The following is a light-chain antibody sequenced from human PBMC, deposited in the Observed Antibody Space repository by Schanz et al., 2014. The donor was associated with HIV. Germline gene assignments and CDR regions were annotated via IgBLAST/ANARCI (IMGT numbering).Light chain of an antibody. Sequence: QSVLTQPPSASGTPGQRVTISCSGSSSTFRSNAVNWYQQLPGTAPKLLIYNTYHRPSGVPDRFSGSQSGTSASLAISGLQAEDEADYYCCSYAGRSTPWVFGGGTKLTVL. CDR3: CSYAGRSTPWV. J-gene: IGLJ3*02. CDR1: SSTFRSNA. CDR2: NTY. V-gene: IGLV1-44*01.